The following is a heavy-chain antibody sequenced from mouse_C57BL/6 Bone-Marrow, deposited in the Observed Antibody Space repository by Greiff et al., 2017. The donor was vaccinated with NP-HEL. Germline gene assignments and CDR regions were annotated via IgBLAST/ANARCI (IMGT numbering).Heavy chain of an antibody. CDR2: IDPETGDT. CDR3: TTSKRNY. CDR1: GFNIKDDY. J-gene: IGHJ2*01. Sequence: EVQLQESGAELVRPGASVQLSCTASGFNIKDDYMHLVKQRPEPGLEWIGWIDPETGDTEYASKFQGKATITADTSSNTAYLQLSSLTSEDTAVYYCTTSKRNYWGKGTTLTVSS. V-gene: IGHV14-4*01. D-gene: IGHD2-5*01.